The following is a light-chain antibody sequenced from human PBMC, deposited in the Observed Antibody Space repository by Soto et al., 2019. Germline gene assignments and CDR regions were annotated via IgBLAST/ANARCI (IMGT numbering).Light chain of an antibody. CDR1: SGHSSYI. CDR3: ETWDSNTHTV. J-gene: IGLJ3*02. V-gene: IGLV4-60*02. CDR2: LEGSGSY. Sequence: QPVLTQSSSASASLGSSVKLTCTLSSGHSSYIIAWHQQQPGKAPRYLMKLEGSGSYNKGSGVPDRFSGSSSGADRYHTISNLQFEDEADYYCETWDSNTHTVFGGGTKLTVL.